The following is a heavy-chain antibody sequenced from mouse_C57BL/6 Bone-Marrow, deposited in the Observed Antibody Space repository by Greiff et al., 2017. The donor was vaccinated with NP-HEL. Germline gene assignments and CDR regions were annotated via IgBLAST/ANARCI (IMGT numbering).Heavy chain of an antibody. V-gene: IGHV1-15*01. CDR3: TRSLYSTYGY. CDR1: GYTFTDYE. D-gene: IGHD2-5*01. Sequence: QVQLQQSGAELVRPGASVTLSCKASGYTFTDYEMHWVKQTPVHGLEWIGAIDPETGGTAYNQKFKGKAILTADKSSSTAYMELRSLTSEDSAVYYCTRSLYSTYGYWGQGTTLTVSS. J-gene: IGHJ2*01. CDR2: IDPETGGT.